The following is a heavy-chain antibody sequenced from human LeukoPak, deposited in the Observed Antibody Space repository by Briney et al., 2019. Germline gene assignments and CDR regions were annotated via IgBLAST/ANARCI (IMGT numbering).Heavy chain of an antibody. J-gene: IGHJ2*01. Sequence: PSETLSLTCTVSGGSMSPYYWSWIRQPPGKGLEWIGEINHSGSTNYNPSLKSRVTISVDTSKNQFSLKLSSVTAADTAVYYCARLQYYYGSGSYGTRHWYFDLWGRGTLVTVSS. D-gene: IGHD3-10*01. CDR1: GGSMSPYY. V-gene: IGHV4-34*01. CDR2: INHSGST. CDR3: ARLQYYYGSGSYGTRHWYFDL.